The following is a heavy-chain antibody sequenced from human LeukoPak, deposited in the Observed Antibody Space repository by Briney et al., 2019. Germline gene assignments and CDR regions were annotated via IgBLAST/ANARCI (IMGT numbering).Heavy chain of an antibody. CDR1: GFTFSIYG. D-gene: IGHD2-2*01. Sequence: GGPLRLSCAASGFTFSIYGMNWVRQAPGKGLEWVGVVSSDGSNKYHAASVKGRFTISRDNSKNTVYLQMNSLRVEDTAVYYCAKEGRYCSSTSCDYYFDNWGQGTLVTVSS. J-gene: IGHJ4*02. CDR2: VSSDGSNK. CDR3: AKEGRYCSSTSCDYYFDN. V-gene: IGHV3-30*18.